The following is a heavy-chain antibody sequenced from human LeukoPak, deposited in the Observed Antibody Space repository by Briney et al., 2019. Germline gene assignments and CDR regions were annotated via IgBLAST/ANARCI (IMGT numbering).Heavy chain of an antibody. D-gene: IGHD3-22*01. CDR1: DGSISSGGYY. V-gene: IGHV4-31*03. CDR2: IYYSGST. CDR3: ARDQVNGMDV. Sequence: SETLSLTCTVSDGSISSGGYYWSWIRQHPGKGLEWIGYIYYSGSTYYNPSLKSRVTISVDTSKNQFSLKLSSVTAADTAVYYCARDQVNGMDVWGQGTTVTVSS. J-gene: IGHJ6*02.